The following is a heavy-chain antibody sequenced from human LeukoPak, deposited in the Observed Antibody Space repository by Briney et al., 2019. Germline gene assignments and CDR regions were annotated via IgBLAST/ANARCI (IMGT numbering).Heavy chain of an antibody. CDR1: GFTFSSYW. CDR2: INHNGNVN. CDR3: ARDNNWSSDY. Sequence: QTGGSLRLSCAASGFTFSSYWMNWARQAPGKGLEWVASINHNGNVNYYVDSVKGRFTISRDNAKNSLYLQMSNLRAEDTAVYFCARDNNWSSDYWGQGTLVTVSS. V-gene: IGHV3-7*03. J-gene: IGHJ4*02. D-gene: IGHD1-20*01.